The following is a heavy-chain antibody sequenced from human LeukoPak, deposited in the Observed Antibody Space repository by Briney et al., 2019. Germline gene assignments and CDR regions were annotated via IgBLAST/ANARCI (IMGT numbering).Heavy chain of an antibody. CDR3: ARELNNRFDY. V-gene: IGHV4-59*01. Sequence: SETLSLTCTVSGGSISSYYWSWIRQPPGKGLEWIGYIYYTGNTNYNPSLKSRVTISVDTSRNQLSLKLSSVTAADTAVYYCARELNNRFDYWGQGALVTVSS. CDR1: GGSISSYY. CDR2: IYYTGNT. J-gene: IGHJ4*02. D-gene: IGHD1/OR15-1a*01.